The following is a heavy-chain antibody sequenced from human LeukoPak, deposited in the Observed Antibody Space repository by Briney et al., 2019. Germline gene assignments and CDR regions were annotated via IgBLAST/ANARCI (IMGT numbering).Heavy chain of an antibody. V-gene: IGHV4-34*01. CDR1: GGSFSGYY. D-gene: IGHD4-11*01. CDR3: ARVFDYSRGYYYYYYMDV. Sequence: SETLSLTCAVYGGSFSGYYWSWIRQPPGKGLEWIGEINHSGSTNYKPSLKSPVTISVDTSKNQFSLKLSSVTAADTAVYYCARVFDYSRGYYYYYYMDVWDKGTTVTVSS. CDR2: INHSGST. J-gene: IGHJ6*03.